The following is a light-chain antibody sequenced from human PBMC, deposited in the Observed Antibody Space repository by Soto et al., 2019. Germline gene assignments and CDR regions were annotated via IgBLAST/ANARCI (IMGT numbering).Light chain of an antibody. V-gene: IGKV3-15*01. Sequence: EIVMTQSPATLSVSPGERATLSCRASQSISSSLAWYQQKAGQAPRLLIYGASTRATGVPARFSGSGSGTDFTLTISSLQYEDFAVYYWQQYDSWWAFGQGTKVEIK. CDR2: GAS. CDR3: QQYDSWWA. J-gene: IGKJ1*01. CDR1: QSISSS.